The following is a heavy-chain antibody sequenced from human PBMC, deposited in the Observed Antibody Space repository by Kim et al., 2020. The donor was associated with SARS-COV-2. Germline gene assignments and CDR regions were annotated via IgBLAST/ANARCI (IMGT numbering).Heavy chain of an antibody. Sequence: GGSLRLSCAASGFTFDDYAMHWVRQAPGKGLEWVSGISWNSGSIGYADSVKGRFTISRDNAKNSLYLQMNSLRAEDTALYYCAKALRIWGSYRHDAFDIWGQGTMVTVSS. D-gene: IGHD3-16*02. CDR1: GFTFDDYA. J-gene: IGHJ3*02. V-gene: IGHV3-9*01. CDR3: AKALRIWGSYRHDAFDI. CDR2: ISWNSGSI.